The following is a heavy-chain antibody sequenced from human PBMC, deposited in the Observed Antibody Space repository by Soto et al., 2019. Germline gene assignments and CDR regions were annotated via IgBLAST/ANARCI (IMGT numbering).Heavy chain of an antibody. V-gene: IGHV3-33*01. Sequence: QVQLVESGGGVVQPGRSLRLSCAASGFTFSSYGMHWVRQAPGKGLEWVAVIWYDGSNKYYADSVKGRFTISRDNSKNMLYLQMNSLRAEDTAVYYCARGLSKGSDAFDIWGQGTMVTVSS. CDR1: GFTFSSYG. CDR3: ARGLSKGSDAFDI. D-gene: IGHD3-10*01. CDR2: IWYDGSNK. J-gene: IGHJ3*02.